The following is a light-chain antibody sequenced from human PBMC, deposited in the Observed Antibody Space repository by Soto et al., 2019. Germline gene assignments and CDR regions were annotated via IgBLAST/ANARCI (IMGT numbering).Light chain of an antibody. V-gene: IGLV2-14*03. J-gene: IGLJ1*01. CDR2: DVS. Sequence: QSALTQPASVSGSPGQSITISCTGTSSDVGGYNYVSWYQHHPGKAPKLMIYDVSNRPSGVSNRFSGSKSGNTASLTISGLRAEDEADYYCSSYTSSSTPHGVLGTWTKLTVL. CDR1: SSDVGGYNY. CDR3: SSYTSSSTPHGV.